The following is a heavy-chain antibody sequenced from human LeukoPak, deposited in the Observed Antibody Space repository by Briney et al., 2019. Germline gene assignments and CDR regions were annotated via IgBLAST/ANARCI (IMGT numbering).Heavy chain of an antibody. D-gene: IGHD6-19*01. CDR2: IIGSGGST. CDR1: GFTFSSSA. J-gene: IGHJ4*02. Sequence: GGSLRLSCAASGFTFSSSAMSCVRQAPGKGREWVSAIIGSGGSTYYADSVKGRFTISRDNSKNTLYLQMNSLSAEDTAVYYCAKDGYSSGWYVDYWGQGTLVTVSS. V-gene: IGHV3-23*01. CDR3: AKDGYSSGWYVDY.